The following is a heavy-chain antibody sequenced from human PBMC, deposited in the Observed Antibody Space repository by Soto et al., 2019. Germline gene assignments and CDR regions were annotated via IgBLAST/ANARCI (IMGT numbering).Heavy chain of an antibody. Sequence: QVQLVQSGTEVKKPGASVKVSCKASGYTFTSYALSWVRHAPGQGLEWMGWISTYNGNTNYAQNLQGRVTMTTDISTNTAYMELRSLRSDDTAVYYSARVVGGIPVAGSWNWFDPWGQGTLVTVSS. D-gene: IGHD6-19*01. V-gene: IGHV1-18*04. CDR3: ARVVGGIPVAGSWNWFDP. CDR2: ISTYNGNT. CDR1: GYTFTSYA. J-gene: IGHJ5*02.